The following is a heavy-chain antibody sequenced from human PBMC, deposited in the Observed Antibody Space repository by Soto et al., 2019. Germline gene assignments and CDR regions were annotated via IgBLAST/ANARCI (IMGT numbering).Heavy chain of an antibody. J-gene: IGHJ6*02. CDR3: VRQGIDYLHGLVDV. V-gene: IGHV4-59*08. CDR2: VYYTGGT. CDR1: SGPSSSHN. Sequence: QVHVQQSGPGLVKPSETLSLSCTVSSGPSSSHNWGWIRQPPGRGLEWIGYVYYTGGTSYNPSLKSRVTISSDTSTHHISLTPSSVTAAETAVYYCVRQGIDYLHGLVDVGGQGTTVSVSS. D-gene: IGHD4-17*01.